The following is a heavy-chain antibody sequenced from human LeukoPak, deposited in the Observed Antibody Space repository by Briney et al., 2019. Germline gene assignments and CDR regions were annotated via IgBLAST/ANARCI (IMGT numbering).Heavy chain of an antibody. CDR2: ISGDGSTK. CDR1: GFTFSNYE. V-gene: IGHV3-48*03. CDR3: VRDGASWGGDSFDI. J-gene: IGHJ3*02. D-gene: IGHD3-10*01. Sequence: GGSLRLSCAASGFTFSNYEMNWVRQTPGKGPEWASYISGDGSTKFYADSVKGRFTISRDNTKNSLYLQMNNLRAEDTAVYYCVRDGASWGGDSFDIWGQGTMVTVSS.